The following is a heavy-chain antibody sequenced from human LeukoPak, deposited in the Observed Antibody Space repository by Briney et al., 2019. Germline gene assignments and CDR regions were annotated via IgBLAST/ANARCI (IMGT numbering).Heavy chain of an antibody. CDR1: GGTFSSYA. D-gene: IGHD5-12*01. V-gene: IGHV1-69*13. CDR2: IIPIFGTA. J-gene: IGHJ3*02. Sequence: GASVKVSCKASGGTFSSYAISWVRQAPGQGLEWMGGIIPIFGTANYAQKFQGRVTITADESTSTAYMELSSLRSEDTAVYYCARTKWLQESDAFDIWGQGTMVTVSS. CDR3: ARTKWLQESDAFDI.